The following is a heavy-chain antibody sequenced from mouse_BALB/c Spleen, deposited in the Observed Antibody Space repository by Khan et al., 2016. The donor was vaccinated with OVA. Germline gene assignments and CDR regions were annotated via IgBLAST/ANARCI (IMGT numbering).Heavy chain of an antibody. CDR1: GYSITSDYA. J-gene: IGHJ4*01. CDR2: ISYSGST. V-gene: IGHV3-2*02. D-gene: IGHD2-4*01. CDR3: AREGYDYDYAMDY. Sequence: EVQLQESGPGLVKPSQSLSLTCTVTGYSITSDYAWNWIRQFPGNKLEWMGYISYSGSTSYNPSLKSRISITRGTSKNQFFLQLNSVTTEDTATYYCAREGYDYDYAMDYWGQGTSVTVSS.